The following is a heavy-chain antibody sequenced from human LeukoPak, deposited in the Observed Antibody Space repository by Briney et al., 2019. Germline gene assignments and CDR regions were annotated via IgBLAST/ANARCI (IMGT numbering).Heavy chain of an antibody. V-gene: IGHV3-74*01. Sequence: GGSLRLSCVASGFSLSGYWMYWVRQAPGKGLMYISRNNGGGSTTNYADVVKGRFTMSRDNVKNTLYLQMNSLRVEDTAVYYCARDPRNVGLAPWGQGTLVTVSS. CDR2: NNGGGSTT. J-gene: IGHJ5*02. CDR1: GFSLSGYW. CDR3: ARDPRNVGLAP. D-gene: IGHD2-15*01.